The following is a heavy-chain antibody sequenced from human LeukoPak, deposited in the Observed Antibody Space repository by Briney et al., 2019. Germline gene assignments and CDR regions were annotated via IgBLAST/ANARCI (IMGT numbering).Heavy chain of an antibody. V-gene: IGHV1-2*02. Sequence: ASVKVSCKASGYTFTGYYMHWVRQAPGQGLEWMGWINPNSGGTNYAQKFQGRVTMTRGTSISTAYMELSRLRSDDTAVYYCARRVAAAGLLDYWGQGTLVTVSS. CDR1: GYTFTGYY. J-gene: IGHJ4*02. CDR3: ARRVAAAGLLDY. CDR2: INPNSGGT. D-gene: IGHD6-13*01.